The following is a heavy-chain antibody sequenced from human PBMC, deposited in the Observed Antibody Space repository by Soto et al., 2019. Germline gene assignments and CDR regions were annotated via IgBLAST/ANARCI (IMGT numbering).Heavy chain of an antibody. Sequence: EVQLLESGGGLVQPGGSLTVSCAASGFTFGAHPMSWVRLAPGKGLEWVSTISGYGGSTYYPDSLKGRIIISRDNSKTPLYLQINTLRAEDTAIYFCAKQRTTVTTIFDSWGQGTLVTVSS. CDR2: ISGYGGST. D-gene: IGHD4-17*01. J-gene: IGHJ4*02. V-gene: IGHV3-23*01. CDR1: GFTFGAHP. CDR3: AKQRTTVTTIFDS.